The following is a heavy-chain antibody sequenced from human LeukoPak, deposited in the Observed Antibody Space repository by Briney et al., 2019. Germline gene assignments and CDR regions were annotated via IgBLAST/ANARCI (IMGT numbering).Heavy chain of an antibody. D-gene: IGHD6-19*01. V-gene: IGHV4-30-2*01. CDR3: ARGKVVAGTPGQNSWDS. CDR1: GGSISSGSYY. Sequence: SETLSLTCTVSGGSISSGSYYWSWIRQPPGKGLEWIGYSHHSVGTYYNPSLKSRVSVSVDTSKNQFSLKLSSVTAADTAVYYCARGKVVAGTPGQNSWDSWGQGTLVTVSS. J-gene: IGHJ4*02. CDR2: SHHSVGT.